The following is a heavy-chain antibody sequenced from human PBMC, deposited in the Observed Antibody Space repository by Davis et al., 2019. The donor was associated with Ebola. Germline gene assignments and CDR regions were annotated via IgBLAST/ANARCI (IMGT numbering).Heavy chain of an antibody. Sequence: PSETLSLTCTVSGGSISSYYWSWIRQPPGKGLEWIGYIYYSGSTNYNPSLKSRVTISVDTSKNQFSLKLSSVTAADTAVYYCATDFGEWEPLTWGQGTLVTVSS. CDR3: ATDFGEWEPLT. V-gene: IGHV4-59*01. CDR1: GGSISSYY. J-gene: IGHJ5*02. D-gene: IGHD3-10*01. CDR2: IYYSGST.